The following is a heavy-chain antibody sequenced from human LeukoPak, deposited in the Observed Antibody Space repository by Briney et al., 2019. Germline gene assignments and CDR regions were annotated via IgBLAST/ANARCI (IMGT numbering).Heavy chain of an antibody. CDR3: ARVPRLSVTMG. V-gene: IGHV3-64*01. CDR1: GFTFSSYA. D-gene: IGHD3-10*01. CDR2: ISSNGGST. J-gene: IGHJ4*02. Sequence: GGSLRLSCVASGFTFSSYAMHWVRQAPGKGVEYVSAISSNGGSTYYANSVKGRFTISRDNSKNTLYLQMGSLRAEDMAVYYCARVPRLSVTMGWGQGTLVTVSS.